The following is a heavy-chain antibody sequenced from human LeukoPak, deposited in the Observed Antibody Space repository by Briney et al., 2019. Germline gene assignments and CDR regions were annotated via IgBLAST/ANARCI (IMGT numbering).Heavy chain of an antibody. Sequence: GGSLRLSCAASGFTFSSYAMHWVRQVPGKGLVWVSRIKTDGSSTSYADSVKGRFTISRDNAENTLYLQMNSLRAEDTAVYYCARGDGVVMNYWGQGTLVTVSS. CDR2: IKTDGSST. CDR1: GFTFSSYA. J-gene: IGHJ4*02. CDR3: ARGDGVVMNY. D-gene: IGHD3-3*01. V-gene: IGHV3-74*01.